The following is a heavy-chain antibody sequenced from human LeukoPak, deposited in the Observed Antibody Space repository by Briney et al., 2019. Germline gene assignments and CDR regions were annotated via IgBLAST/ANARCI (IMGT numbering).Heavy chain of an antibody. V-gene: IGHV4-61*01. J-gene: IGHJ4*02. CDR1: GGSVSTGSYY. CDR3: ARGRWSWDLVYPYYYDY. Sequence: SETLSLTCTVSGGSVSTGSYYWSWIWQPPGKGLEWIGYIYYSGKTNYNPSLMSRVTMSVDTSENQFSLKLASATAADSAVYYCARGRWSWDLVYPYYYDYWGQGTLVTVSS. D-gene: IGHD1-14*01. CDR2: IYYSGKT.